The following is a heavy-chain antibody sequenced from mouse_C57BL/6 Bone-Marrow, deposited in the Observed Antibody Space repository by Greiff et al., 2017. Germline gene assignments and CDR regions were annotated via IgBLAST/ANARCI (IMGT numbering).Heavy chain of an antibody. J-gene: IGHJ2*01. V-gene: IGHV1-63*01. CDR3: ARYKVVAHFDY. CDR2: IYPGGGYT. CDR1: GYTFTNYW. D-gene: IGHD1-1*01. Sequence: VQVVESGAELVRPGTSVKMSCKASGYTFTNYWIGWAKQRPGHGLEWIGDIYPGGGYTNYNEKFKGKATLTADKSSSTAYMQFSSLTSEDSAIYYGARYKVVAHFDYWGQGTTLTVSS.